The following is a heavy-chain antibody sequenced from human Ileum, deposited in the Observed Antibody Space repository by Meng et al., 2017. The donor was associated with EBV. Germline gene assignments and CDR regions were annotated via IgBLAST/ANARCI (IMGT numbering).Heavy chain of an antibody. V-gene: IGHV1-8*01. CDR2: MNPKTGTA. CDR3: VRTLERGDY. CDR1: GYTFTNYD. D-gene: IGHD5-24*01. J-gene: IGHJ4*02. Sequence: QAQLVQSGAEVKKPGASVKVSCKASGYTFTNYDISWVRQATGQGLEWMGWMNPKTGTAHYAQKFQGRVSMTRDTSITTAYMELSSLTSEDTAVYYCVRTLERGDYWGQGTLVTVSS.